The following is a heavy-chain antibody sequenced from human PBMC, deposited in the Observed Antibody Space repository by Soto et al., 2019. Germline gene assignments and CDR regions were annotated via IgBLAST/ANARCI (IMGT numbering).Heavy chain of an antibody. CDR1: GYTFTSYG. CDR2: ISAYNGNT. Sequence: ASVKVSCKASGYTFTSYGISWVRQAPGQRLEWMGWISAYNGNTNYAQKLQGRVTMTTDTSTSTAYMELRSLRSDDTAVYYCARAAFDLYYYYYYMDVWGKGTTVTVS. D-gene: IGHD3-9*01. J-gene: IGHJ6*03. V-gene: IGHV1-18*01. CDR3: ARAAFDLYYYYYYMDV.